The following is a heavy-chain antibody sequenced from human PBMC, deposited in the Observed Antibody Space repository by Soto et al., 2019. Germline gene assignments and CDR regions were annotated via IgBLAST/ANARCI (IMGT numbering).Heavy chain of an antibody. CDR2: INHSGST. V-gene: IGHV4-34*01. Sequence: SETLSLTCAVYGGSFSGYYWIWIRQPPGKGLEWIGEINHSGSTNYNPSLKSRVTISVDTSKNQFSLKLSSVTAADTAVYYCARGTYDYVWGSYRPAPRIFGYWGQGTLVTVSS. CDR3: ARGTYDYVWGSYRPAPRIFGY. J-gene: IGHJ4*02. CDR1: GGSFSGYY. D-gene: IGHD3-16*02.